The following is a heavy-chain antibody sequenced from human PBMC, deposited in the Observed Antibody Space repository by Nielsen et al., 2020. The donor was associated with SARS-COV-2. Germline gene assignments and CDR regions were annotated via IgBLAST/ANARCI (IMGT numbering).Heavy chain of an antibody. Sequence: GGSLRLSCAASGFTFGNFAMNWVRQAPGKGLEWVAAVDATSNYIYYADAVRGRFTISRDNAKSSLYLQMDSLRAEDTAVYYCARRWYGSDSDREAFDIWGRGTMVTVSS. CDR2: VDATSNYI. D-gene: IGHD3-10*01. CDR3: ARRWYGSDSDREAFDI. CDR1: GFTFGNFA. V-gene: IGHV3-21*01. J-gene: IGHJ3*02.